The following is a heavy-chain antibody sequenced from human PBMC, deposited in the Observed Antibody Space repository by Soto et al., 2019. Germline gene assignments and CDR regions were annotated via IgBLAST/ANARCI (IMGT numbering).Heavy chain of an antibody. Sequence: SVKVSSKASGYTFTTYGISWVRQAPVQGLEWMGWISTYNGNTIYAQNLQGRVTVTTDTSTNTAYMELRSLRSDDTAVYYCVRDELDCTRGVCYKAYYFDYWGQGTLVTVS. V-gene: IGHV1-18*04. CDR2: ISTYNGNT. CDR1: GYTFTTYG. D-gene: IGHD2-8*01. J-gene: IGHJ4*02. CDR3: VRDELDCTRGVCYKAYYFDY.